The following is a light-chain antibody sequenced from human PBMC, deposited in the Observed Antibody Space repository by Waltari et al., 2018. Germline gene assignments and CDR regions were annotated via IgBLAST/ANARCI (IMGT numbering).Light chain of an antibody. CDR2: EVT. Sequence: QSALTQPPSASGSPGQSVTISCTGTSSDVGAYNYVSWYQQHPGKAPKLMIYEVTNRPSGVPDRFSGSKSGNTASLTVSGLQAEDEADYYCSSYADNTWIFGGGTKLTVL. CDR3: SSYADNTWI. J-gene: IGLJ2*01. V-gene: IGLV2-8*01. CDR1: SSDVGAYNY.